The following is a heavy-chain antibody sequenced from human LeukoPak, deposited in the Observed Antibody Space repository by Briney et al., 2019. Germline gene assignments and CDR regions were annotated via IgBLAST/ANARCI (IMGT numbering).Heavy chain of an antibody. CDR2: MDPNSGNT. CDR1: GYTFTSYD. CDR3: ARGPPTTYYDFWSGYWDPNAFDI. D-gene: IGHD3-3*01. Sequence: ASVKVSCKASGYTFTSYDINWVRQATGQGLEWMGWMDPNSGNTGYAQKFQGRVTITRNTSISTAYMELSSLRSEDTAVYYCARGPPTTYYDFWSGYWDPNAFDIWGQGTMVTVSS. V-gene: IGHV1-8*03. J-gene: IGHJ3*02.